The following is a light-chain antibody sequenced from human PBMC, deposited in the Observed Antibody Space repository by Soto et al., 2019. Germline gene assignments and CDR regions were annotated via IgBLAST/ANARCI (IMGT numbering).Light chain of an antibody. CDR2: YNS. CDR3: QSYDSSLSAVV. CDR1: SSNIGAGYD. Sequence: QSVLTQPPSVSGAPGQRVTISCTGSSSNIGAGYDVHWYQQLPGAAPKLLIYYNSNRPSGVPDRFSGSKSGTSASLAIAGLQAEDEADYYCQSYDSSLSAVVFGGGTKVTVL. J-gene: IGLJ2*01. V-gene: IGLV1-40*01.